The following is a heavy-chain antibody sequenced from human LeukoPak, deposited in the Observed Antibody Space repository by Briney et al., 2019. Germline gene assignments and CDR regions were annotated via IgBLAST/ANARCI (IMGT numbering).Heavy chain of an antibody. Sequence: PSQTLSLTCTVSGGSISSYYWSWIRQPPGKGLEWIGYIYYSGSTNYNPSLKSRVTISVDTSKNQFSLKLSSVTAADTAVYYCARESYYGSGSYYEYYMDVWGKGTTVTISS. CDR1: GGSISSYY. V-gene: IGHV4-59*01. CDR2: IYYSGST. J-gene: IGHJ6*03. D-gene: IGHD3-10*01. CDR3: ARESYYGSGSYYEYYMDV.